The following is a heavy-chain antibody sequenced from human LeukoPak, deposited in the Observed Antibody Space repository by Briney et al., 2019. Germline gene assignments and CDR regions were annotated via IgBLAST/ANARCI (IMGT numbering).Heavy chain of an antibody. Sequence: GQSRRPSRLAATFTFGTKWISWVRQVAGEWMEWEARIKADGSEKYYVGSVEGRFTISRDNAKNSLYLQMDSLRVDDTAVYFCARGGKMYGSDWAQGTLVTVPS. CDR2: IKADGSEK. D-gene: IGHD3-10*01. CDR3: ARGGKMYGSD. CDR1: TFTFGTKW. J-gene: IGHJ4*02. V-gene: IGHV3-7*03.